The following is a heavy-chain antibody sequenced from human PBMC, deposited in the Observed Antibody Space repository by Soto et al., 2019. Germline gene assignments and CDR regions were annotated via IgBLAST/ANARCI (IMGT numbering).Heavy chain of an antibody. V-gene: IGHV3-23*01. D-gene: IGHD6-6*01. CDR2: ISGSGGST. J-gene: IGHJ4*02. CDR1: GFTFSSYA. Sequence: PGGSLRLSCAASGFTFSSYAMSWVRQAPGKGLEWVSAISGSGGSTYYADSVKGRFTISRDNSKNTLYLQMNSLRAEDTAVYYCAKDRAPYSSSSNSFDYWGQGTLVTVS. CDR3: AKDRAPYSSSSNSFDY.